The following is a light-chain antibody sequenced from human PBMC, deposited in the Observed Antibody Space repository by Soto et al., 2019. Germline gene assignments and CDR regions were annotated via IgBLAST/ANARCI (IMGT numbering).Light chain of an antibody. CDR1: GSNIGTNT. CDR2: RTD. V-gene: IGLV1-44*01. CDR3: TAWDGSLDGRV. Sequence: QSALTQPPSASGTPGQRVTISCSGSGSNIGTNTVNWYQQLPGTAPKLLIYRTDQRPAGIPDRFSDSKSGTSASLDISGLQSDDEADYYCTAWDGSLDGRVFGGGTKVTVL. J-gene: IGLJ3*02.